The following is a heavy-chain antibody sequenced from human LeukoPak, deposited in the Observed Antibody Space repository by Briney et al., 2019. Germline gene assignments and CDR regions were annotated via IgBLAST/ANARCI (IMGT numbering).Heavy chain of an antibody. J-gene: IGHJ6*02. V-gene: IGHV1-24*01. CDR2: FDPEDGET. CDR3: ATPHYGLYGMDV. Sequence: GASVKVSCKVSGYTLTELSMHWVRQAPGKGLEWMGGFDPEDGETIYAQKFQGRVTMTEDTSTDTAYMELSSLRSEDTAVYYCATPHYGLYGMDVWGQGTTVTVSS. CDR1: GYTLTELS. D-gene: IGHD3-16*01.